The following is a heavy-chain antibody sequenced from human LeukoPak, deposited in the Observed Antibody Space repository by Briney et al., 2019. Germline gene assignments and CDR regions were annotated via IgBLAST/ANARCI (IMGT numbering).Heavy chain of an antibody. J-gene: IGHJ3*02. D-gene: IGHD5-18*01. CDR2: IYYSGST. V-gene: IGHV4-59*01. CDR3: ARVGNPDEWIQLWWGAFDI. Sequence: SETLSLTRTVSGGSISSYYWSWIRQPPGKGLEWIGYIYYSGSTNYNPSLKSRVTISVDTSKNQFSLKLSSVTAADTAVYYCARVGNPDEWIQLWWGAFDIWGQGTMVTVSS. CDR1: GGSISSYY.